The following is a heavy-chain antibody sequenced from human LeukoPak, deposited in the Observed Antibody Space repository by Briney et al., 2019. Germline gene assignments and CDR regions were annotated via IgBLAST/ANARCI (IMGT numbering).Heavy chain of an antibody. CDR3: ARDTGYSSFDL. CDR2: INQDASVR. V-gene: IGHV3-7*01. D-gene: IGHD5-12*01. Sequence: GGSLRLSCAASGFSLSTYWMSWVRQTPEKGLEFVANINQDASVRNYMDSLKGRCTISRDNAKKSVYLDINSLRADDTAVYYCARDTGYSSFDLWGQGALVTVSS. CDR1: GFSLSTYW. J-gene: IGHJ4*02.